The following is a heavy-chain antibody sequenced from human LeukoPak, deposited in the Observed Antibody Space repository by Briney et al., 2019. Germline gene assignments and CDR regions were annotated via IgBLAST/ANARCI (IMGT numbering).Heavy chain of an antibody. J-gene: IGHJ5*02. Sequence: PSETLSLTCTVSGGSISSYYWSWIRQPPGKGLEWIGYIYYSGSTNYNPSLKSRVTMSVDTSKNQFSLKLSSVTAADTAVYYCARGHCSGWLLDWFDPWGQGTLVTVSS. D-gene: IGHD6-19*01. CDR2: IYYSGST. CDR3: ARGHCSGWLLDWFDP. CDR1: GGSISSYY. V-gene: IGHV4-59*01.